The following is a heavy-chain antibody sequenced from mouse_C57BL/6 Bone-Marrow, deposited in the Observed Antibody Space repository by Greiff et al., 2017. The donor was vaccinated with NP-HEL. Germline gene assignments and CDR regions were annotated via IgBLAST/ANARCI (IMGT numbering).Heavy chain of an antibody. D-gene: IGHD2-2*01. CDR2: IYPRSGNT. Sequence: QVQLQQSGAELARPGASVKLSCKASGYTFTSYGISWVKQRTGQGLEWIGEIYPRSGNTYYNEKFKGKATLTADKSSSTAYMELRSLTSEDSAVYFCARVDLLWLRRFAYWGQGTLVTVSA. CDR1: GYTFTSYG. V-gene: IGHV1-81*01. CDR3: ARVDLLWLRRFAY. J-gene: IGHJ3*01.